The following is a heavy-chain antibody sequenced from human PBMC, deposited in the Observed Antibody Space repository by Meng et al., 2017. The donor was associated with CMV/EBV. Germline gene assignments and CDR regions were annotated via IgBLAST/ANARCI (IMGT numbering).Heavy chain of an antibody. V-gene: IGHV3-21*01. J-gene: IGHJ4*02. CDR2: ISSSSSYI. Sequence: GESLKISCAASGFTFSSYSMNWVRQAPGKGLEWVSSISSSSSYIYYADSVKGRFTISRDNAKNSLYLQMNSLRAEDTAVYYCARDTGSGYSSSWADYWGQGTRVTVSS. CDR3: ARDTGSGYSSSWADY. D-gene: IGHD6-13*01. CDR1: GFTFSSYS.